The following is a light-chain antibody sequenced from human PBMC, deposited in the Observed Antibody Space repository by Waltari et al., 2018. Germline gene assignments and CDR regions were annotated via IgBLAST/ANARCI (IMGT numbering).Light chain of an antibody. CDR3: YSYAGGSV. J-gene: IGLJ1*01. V-gene: IGLV2-23*02. CDR1: SSHIGDYNL. Sequence: QSALTQPPSASGSPGQSVTISCTGTSSHIGDYNLFPWFHHHPGKAPKLIIDEVSKRPSGVSNRFSGSKSGNTASLTISGLQAEDEADYYCYSYAGGSVFGTGTKVTVL. CDR2: EVS.